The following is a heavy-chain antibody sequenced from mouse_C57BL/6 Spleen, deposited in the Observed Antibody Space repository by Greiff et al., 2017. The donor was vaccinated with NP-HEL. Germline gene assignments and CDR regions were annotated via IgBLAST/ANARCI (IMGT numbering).Heavy chain of an antibody. CDR3: ARRGIYYDYYIGFDY. D-gene: IGHD2-4*01. V-gene: IGHV1-26*01. Sequence: EVKLQQSGPELVKPGASVKISCKASGYTFTDYYMNWVKQSHGKSLEWIGDINPNNGGTSYNQKFKGKATLTVDKSSSTAYMELRSLTSEDSAVYYCARRGIYYDYYIGFDYWGQGTTLTVSS. CDR1: GYTFTDYY. J-gene: IGHJ2*01. CDR2: INPNNGGT.